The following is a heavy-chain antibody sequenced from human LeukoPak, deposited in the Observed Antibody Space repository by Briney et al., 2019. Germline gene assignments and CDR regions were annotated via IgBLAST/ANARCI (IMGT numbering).Heavy chain of an antibody. J-gene: IGHJ4*02. CDR1: GFTFDDYA. CDR2: ISWNSGSI. CDR3: AKDNYYDSSGYLDY. Sequence: PGGSLRLSCAASGFTFDDYAMHWVRQAPGKGLEWVSGISWNSGSIGYADSVKGRFTISRDKAKNSLYLQMNSLRAEDMALYYCAKDNYYDSSGYLDYWGQGTLVTVSS. V-gene: IGHV3-9*03. D-gene: IGHD3-22*01.